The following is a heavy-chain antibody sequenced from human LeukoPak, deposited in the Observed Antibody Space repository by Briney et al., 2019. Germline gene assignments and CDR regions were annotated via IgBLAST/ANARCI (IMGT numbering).Heavy chain of an antibody. CDR3: ARVPSGGDKFDP. J-gene: IGHJ5*02. D-gene: IGHD6-25*01. V-gene: IGHV1-8*01. CDR1: GYTFTSYD. Sequence: ASVKVSCKASGYTFTSYDINWVRQATGQGLEWMGWMNPNSGNTGYAQKFQGRVTMTRNTSISTAYMELSSLRSEDTAVYYCARVPSGGDKFDPWGQGTLVTASS. CDR2: MNPNSGNT.